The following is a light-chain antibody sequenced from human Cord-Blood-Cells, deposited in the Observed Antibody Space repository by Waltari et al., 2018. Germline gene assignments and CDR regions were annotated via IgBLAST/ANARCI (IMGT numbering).Light chain of an antibody. Sequence: QSVLTQPPSASGTPGQRVTIPCSGSSSNIGSNTVNWYQQLPGTAPNLLIYSNNQRPSGVPARFSGSKSGTSASLAISGLQSEDEADYYCAAWDDSLNGPVFGGGTKLTVL. CDR1: SSNIGSNT. CDR2: SNN. V-gene: IGLV1-44*01. CDR3: AAWDDSLNGPV. J-gene: IGLJ3*02.